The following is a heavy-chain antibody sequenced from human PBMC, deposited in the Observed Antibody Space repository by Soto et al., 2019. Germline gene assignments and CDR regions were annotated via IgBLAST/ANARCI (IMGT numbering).Heavy chain of an antibody. Sequence: ASVKVSCKASGYTFSGFYMHWVRQAPGQGLEWMGWINPNSGGTNSAEKFQGRVTMTRDTSISTAYMELSRLTSDDTAVYYCASAAVNGTAGIDFWGQGTQVTVSS. CDR3: ASAAVNGTAGIDF. J-gene: IGHJ4*01. CDR2: INPNSGGT. D-gene: IGHD1-1*01. CDR1: GYTFSGFY. V-gene: IGHV1-2*02.